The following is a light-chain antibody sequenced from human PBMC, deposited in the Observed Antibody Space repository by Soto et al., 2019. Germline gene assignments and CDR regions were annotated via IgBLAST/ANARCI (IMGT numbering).Light chain of an antibody. J-gene: IGLJ2*01. CDR2: EVS. CDR1: SSDVGGYNY. Sequence: QSVLTQPASVSGSPGQSITISCTGTSSDVGGYNYVSWHQQHPGKAPKLIIFEVSYRPSGVSNRFSGSKSGNTASLTISGLQAEDEGDYYCSSYTSKTTRVVFGGGTKLTVL. CDR3: SSYTSKTTRVV. V-gene: IGLV2-14*01.